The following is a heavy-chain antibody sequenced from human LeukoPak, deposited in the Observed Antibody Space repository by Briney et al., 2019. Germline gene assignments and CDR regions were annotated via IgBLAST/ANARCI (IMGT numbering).Heavy chain of an antibody. V-gene: IGHV1-2*02. CDR3: ARGDYYYYYYMDV. CDR1: GYTFTTFG. Sequence: GASVKVSCKASGYTFTTFGISWVRQAPGQGLEWMGWINPNSGGTNYAQKFQGRVTMTRDTSISTAYMELSRLRSDDTAVYYCARGDYYYYYYMDVWGKGTTVTVSS. J-gene: IGHJ6*03. CDR2: INPNSGGT.